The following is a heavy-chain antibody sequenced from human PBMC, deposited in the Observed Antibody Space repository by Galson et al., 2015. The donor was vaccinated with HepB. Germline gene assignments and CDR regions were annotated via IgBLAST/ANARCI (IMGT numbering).Heavy chain of an antibody. CDR3: ARDYGDYVGNFHY. Sequence: SLRLSCAASGYPFSSFGMHWVRQSPGRGLEWMTVISSDGRNKYYADSVRDRFAISRDNSKNTLYLQMNSLRPEDTAIYYCARDYGDYVGNFHYWGQGTLVTVST. CDR1: GYPFSSFG. CDR2: ISSDGRNK. V-gene: IGHV3-30*03. J-gene: IGHJ4*02. D-gene: IGHD4-17*01.